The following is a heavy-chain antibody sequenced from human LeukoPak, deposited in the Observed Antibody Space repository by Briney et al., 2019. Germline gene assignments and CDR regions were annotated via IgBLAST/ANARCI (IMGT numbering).Heavy chain of an antibody. CDR2: INPDSGGT. D-gene: IGHD2-2*01. CDR3: ARDSPLGSTSPGYMDV. Sequence: GASVKVSCKASGYTFTGYYMHWVRQAPGQGLEWMGWINPDSGGTNHAQKFQGRVTMTRDTSISTAYMELSRLRSDDTAVYYCARDSPLGSTSPGYMDVWGKGTTVTISS. J-gene: IGHJ6*03. CDR1: GYTFTGYY. V-gene: IGHV1-2*02.